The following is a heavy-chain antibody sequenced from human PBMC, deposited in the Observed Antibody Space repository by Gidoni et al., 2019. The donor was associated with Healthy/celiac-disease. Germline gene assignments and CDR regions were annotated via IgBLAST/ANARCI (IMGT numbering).Heavy chain of an antibody. D-gene: IGHD6-19*01. V-gene: IGHV3-30*03. J-gene: IGHJ4*02. CDR3: ARDGTSGWYGGRYFDY. CDR2: ISYDGSNK. Sequence: QVQLVESGGGVVQPGRSLRLYCAASGFTFSSYGMHWVRQAPGKGLEWVAVISYDGSNKYYADSVKGRFTISRDNSKNTLYLQMNSLRAEDTAVYYCARDGTSGWYGGRYFDYWGQGTLFTVSS. CDR1: GFTFSSYG.